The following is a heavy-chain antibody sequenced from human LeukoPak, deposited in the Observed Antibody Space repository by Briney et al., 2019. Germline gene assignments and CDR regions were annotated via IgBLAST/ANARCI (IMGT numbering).Heavy chain of an antibody. J-gene: IGHJ6*02. CDR3: ARHYGGGEYYYGMDV. V-gene: IGHV5-51*01. Sequence: ESLNISCTGSGYSFTNYWNGWGRQMPGKGLELMGIIYPGDSDTRYSPSFQGQVTISADKSISTAYLQWSSLMATVSAKYYCARHYGGGEYYYGMDVWGQGTTVTVAS. CDR2: IYPGDSDT. CDR1: GYSFTNYW. D-gene: IGHD2-21*01.